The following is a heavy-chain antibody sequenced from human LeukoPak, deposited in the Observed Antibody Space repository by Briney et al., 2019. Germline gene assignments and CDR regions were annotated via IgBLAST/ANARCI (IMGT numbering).Heavy chain of an antibody. Sequence: TGGSLRLSCAAPGVTFSAYAMSCVRQAPGKGLEWVSGISGSGCSTYYDDSVKGRFTISRDNSKNKFYLQMSSLRTDDTAVYYCAKTVRLVGFLYFDYWGQGTLVTVS. J-gene: IGHJ4*02. CDR1: GVTFSAYA. V-gene: IGHV3-23*01. CDR3: AKTVRLVGFLYFDY. D-gene: IGHD3-3*01. CDR2: ISGSGCST.